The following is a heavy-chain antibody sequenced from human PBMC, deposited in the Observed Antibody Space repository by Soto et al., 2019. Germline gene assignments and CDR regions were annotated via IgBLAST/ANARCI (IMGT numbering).Heavy chain of an antibody. CDR3: ARGRRANPNEPHNWNQREHYYYYGMDV. CDR1: GGTFISYA. CDR2: IIPIFGTA. D-gene: IGHD1-20*01. V-gene: IGHV1-69*01. J-gene: IGHJ6*02. Sequence: GASVKVSCKASGGTFISYAIGWVRQAPGQGLEWMGGIIPIFGTANYAQKFQGRVTITADESTSTAYMELSSLRSEDTAVYYCARGRRANPNEPHNWNQREHYYYYGMDVWGQGTTVTAP.